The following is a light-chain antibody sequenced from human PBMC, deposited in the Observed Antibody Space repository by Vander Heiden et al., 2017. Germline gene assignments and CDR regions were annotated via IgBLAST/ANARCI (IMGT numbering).Light chain of an antibody. CDR2: DAS. Sequence: EIVLTPSPATLSLSPGERATLSCRASQSVSSYLAWYQQKPGQAPRLLIYDASNRATGIPARFSGSGSGTVFTLTISSLEPEDFAIYYCQQRSNWPLTFGGGTKVEIK. CDR1: QSVSSY. CDR3: QQRSNWPLT. J-gene: IGKJ4*01. V-gene: IGKV3-11*01.